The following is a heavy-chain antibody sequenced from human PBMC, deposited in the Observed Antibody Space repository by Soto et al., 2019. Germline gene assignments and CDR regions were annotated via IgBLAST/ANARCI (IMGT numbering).Heavy chain of an antibody. CDR3: ARSINP. CDR2: IYYSGST. D-gene: IGHD3-10*01. CDR1: GFSIISTSDY. V-gene: IGHV4-31*03. Sequence: SETLSLTCTFSGFSIISTSDYWSWIRQPPGKGLEWIGNIYYSGSTYYNPSLKSRVTISVDTSKNQFSLKLSSVTAADTAVYYCARSINPWGQGTLVTVSS. J-gene: IGHJ5*02.